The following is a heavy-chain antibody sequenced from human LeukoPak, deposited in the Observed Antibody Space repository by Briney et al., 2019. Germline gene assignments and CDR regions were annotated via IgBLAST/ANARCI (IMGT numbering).Heavy chain of an antibody. CDR3: ARGGYSYGYSLNCFDP. Sequence: SETLSLTCTVSGGSISSYYWSWIRQPPGRGLEWIGYIYYSGSTNYNPSLKSRVTISVDTSKNQFSLKLSSVTAADTAVYYCARGGYSYGYSLNCFDPWGQGTLVTVSS. V-gene: IGHV4-59*01. D-gene: IGHD5-18*01. CDR1: GGSISSYY. CDR2: IYYSGST. J-gene: IGHJ5*02.